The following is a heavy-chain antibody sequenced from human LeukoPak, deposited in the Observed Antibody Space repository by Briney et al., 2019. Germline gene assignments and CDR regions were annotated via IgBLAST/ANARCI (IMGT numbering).Heavy chain of an antibody. CDR1: GFTFSSYG. J-gene: IGHJ4*02. CDR2: ISYDGSNK. V-gene: IGHV3-30*18. CDR3: AKVRGSGGTLPDLYYFDY. D-gene: IGHD2-15*01. Sequence: GGSLRLSCAASGFTFSSYGMHWVRQAPGKGLEWVTVISYDGSNKYYADSVKGRFTISRDNSKNTLYLQMNSLRAEDTAVYYCAKVRGSGGTLPDLYYFDYWGQGTLVTVSS.